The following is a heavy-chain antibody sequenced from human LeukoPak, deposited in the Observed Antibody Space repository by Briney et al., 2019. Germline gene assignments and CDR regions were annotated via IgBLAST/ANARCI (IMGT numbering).Heavy chain of an antibody. CDR3: AREGYYYDSSGYYPHAFDI. CDR1: GFTFSSYE. CDR2: ISSSGSTI. Sequence: GGSLRLSCAASGFTFSSYEMNWVRQAPGKGLEWVSYISSSGSTIYYADSVKGRFTISRDNAKNSLYLQMNSLRAEDTAVYYCAREGYYYDSSGYYPHAFDIWGQGTMVTVSS. J-gene: IGHJ3*02. V-gene: IGHV3-48*03. D-gene: IGHD3-22*01.